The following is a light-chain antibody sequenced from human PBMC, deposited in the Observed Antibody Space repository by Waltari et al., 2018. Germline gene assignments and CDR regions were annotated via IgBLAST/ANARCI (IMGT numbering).Light chain of an antibody. Sequence: DIVMTQSPDSLAVSLGERATINCKSSQSVLYSSNSNNYLGCDQQKPGQPPKLRIYWASTRKSGVPDRFSGSGSGTDFTLTISSLQAEDVAVYYCQQYYNTPWTFGQGTKVEIK. CDR1: QSVLYSSNSNNY. V-gene: IGKV4-1*01. CDR3: QQYYNTPWT. J-gene: IGKJ1*01. CDR2: WAS.